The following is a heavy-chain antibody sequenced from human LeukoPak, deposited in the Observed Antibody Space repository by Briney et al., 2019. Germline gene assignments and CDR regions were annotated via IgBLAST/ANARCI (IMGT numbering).Heavy chain of an antibody. CDR2: ISAYNGNT. J-gene: IGHJ4*02. CDR3: ARVTIFGVVIHTGDY. CDR1: GYTFTSYG. V-gene: IGHV1-18*01. D-gene: IGHD3-3*01. Sequence: ASVKVSCKASGYTFTSYGISWVRQAPGQGLEWMGWISAYNGNTNYAQKLQGRVTMTTDTSTSTAYMELRSLRSDDTAVYYCARVTIFGVVIHTGDYWGQGTLVTVSS.